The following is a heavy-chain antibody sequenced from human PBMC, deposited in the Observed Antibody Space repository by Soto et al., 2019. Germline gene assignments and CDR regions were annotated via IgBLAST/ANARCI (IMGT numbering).Heavy chain of an antibody. CDR1: GFTFRGDA. CDR2: ISGSGEMT. Sequence: EVQLLETGGDLVQPGGSLRLACAASGFTFRGDAMSWVRQAPGKGLEWVSSISGSGEMTHYAESVKGRFTISRDNSKNTLYLQMESLRAEDTALYYCARSEMTYNWNDWGQGTLVTVSS. CDR3: ARSEMTYNWND. D-gene: IGHD1-1*01. J-gene: IGHJ4*02. V-gene: IGHV3-23*01.